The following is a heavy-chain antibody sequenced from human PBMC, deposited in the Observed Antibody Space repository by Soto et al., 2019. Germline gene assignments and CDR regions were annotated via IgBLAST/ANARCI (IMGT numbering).Heavy chain of an antibody. CDR1: GFTFSSYA. Sequence: GGSLRLSCAASGFTFSSYAMSWVGQAPGKGLEWVSAISGSGGSTYYADSVKGRFTISRDNSKNTLYLQMNSLRAEDTAVYYCAKDGRNYYDSSGYNWFDPWGQGTLVTVSS. V-gene: IGHV3-23*01. D-gene: IGHD3-22*01. CDR2: ISGSGGST. J-gene: IGHJ5*02. CDR3: AKDGRNYYDSSGYNWFDP.